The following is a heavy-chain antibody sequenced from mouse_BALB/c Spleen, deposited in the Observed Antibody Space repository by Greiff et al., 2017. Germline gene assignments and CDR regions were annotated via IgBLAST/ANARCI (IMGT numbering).Heavy chain of an antibody. CDR1: GFTFSSYA. D-gene: IGHD2-1*01. CDR3: ASDYGISGGAY. Sequence: EVKLVESGGGLVKPGGSLKLSCAASGFTFSSYAMSWVRQSPEKRLEWVAEISSGGSYTYYPDTVTGRFTISRDNAKNTLYLEMSSLRSEDTAMYYCASDYGISGGAYWGQGTLVTVSA. J-gene: IGHJ3*01. V-gene: IGHV5-9-4*01. CDR2: ISSGGSYT.